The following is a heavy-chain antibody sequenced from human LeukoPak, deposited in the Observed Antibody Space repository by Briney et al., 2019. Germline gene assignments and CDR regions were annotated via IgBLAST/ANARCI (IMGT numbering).Heavy chain of an antibody. CDR2: IKQDGSEK. D-gene: IGHD1-26*01. CDR1: GFTFSSYW. J-gene: IGHJ4*02. V-gene: IGHV3-7*03. Sequence: GGSLRLSCAASGFTFSSYWVSWVRQAPGKGLEWVANIKQDGSEKYYVNSVKGRFTISRDNAKNSLYLQMNSLRAEDTAVYYCASPKTPSGSYGDFDYWGQGTLVTVSS. CDR3: ASPKTPSGSYGDFDY.